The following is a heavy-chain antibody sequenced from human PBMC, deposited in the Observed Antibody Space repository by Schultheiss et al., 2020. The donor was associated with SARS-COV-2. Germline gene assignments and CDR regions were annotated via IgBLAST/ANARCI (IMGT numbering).Heavy chain of an antibody. V-gene: IGHV1-2*06. J-gene: IGHJ6*02. CDR2: INPNSGGT. D-gene: IGHD2-21*01. CDR1: GYTFIGYY. CDR3: ARAPDGHIVAHPMMDFPPDV. Sequence: ASVKVSCKASGYTFIGYYMHWVRQAPGQGLEWMGRINPNSGGTNYAQKLQGRVTMTRDTSISTAYMELSRLRSEDTAVYYCARAPDGHIVAHPMMDFPPDVWGQGTTVTVSS.